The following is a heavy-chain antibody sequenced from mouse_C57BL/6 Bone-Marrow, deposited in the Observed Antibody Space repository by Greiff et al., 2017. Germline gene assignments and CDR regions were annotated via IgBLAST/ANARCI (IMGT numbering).Heavy chain of an antibody. CDR3: TTTVVATPYCDY. CDR2: IDPETGGT. Sequence: QVQLQQSGAELVRPGASVTLSCKASGYTFTDYEMHWVKQTPVHGLEWIGAIDPETGGTAYNQKFKGKAILTADKSSSTAYMELRSLTSEDSAVYYCTTTVVATPYCDYWGQGTTLTVSS. D-gene: IGHD1-1*01. CDR1: GYTFTDYE. V-gene: IGHV1-15*01. J-gene: IGHJ2*01.